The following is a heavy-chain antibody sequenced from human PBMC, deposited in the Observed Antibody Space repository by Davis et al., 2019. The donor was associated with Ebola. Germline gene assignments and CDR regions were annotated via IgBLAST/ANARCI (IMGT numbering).Heavy chain of an antibody. CDR1: GFTFSSYA. CDR3: ARSASTNDFWSGYYDWVPDY. V-gene: IGHV3-30-3*01. Sequence: GGSLRLSCAASGFTFSSYAMHWVRQAPGKGLEWVAVISYDGSNKYYADSVKGRFTISRDNSKNTLYLQMNSLRAEDTAVYYCARSASTNDFWSGYYDWVPDYWGQGTLVTVSS. D-gene: IGHD3-3*01. CDR2: ISYDGSNK. J-gene: IGHJ4*02.